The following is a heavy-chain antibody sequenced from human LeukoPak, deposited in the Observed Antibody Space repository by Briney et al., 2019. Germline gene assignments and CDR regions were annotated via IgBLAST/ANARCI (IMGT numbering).Heavy chain of an antibody. CDR1: GFPFSSYW. D-gene: IGHD1-26*01. CDR2: INIDGSNT. Sequence: PGGSLRLSCAASGFPFSSYWMHWVRQAPGKGLVWVSRINIDGSNTNCADSVKGRFTISRDNAKNTLYLQMDSLRAEDTAVYYCARSLGGAYDYWGQGTLVTVSS. J-gene: IGHJ4*02. V-gene: IGHV3-74*01. CDR3: ARSLGGAYDY.